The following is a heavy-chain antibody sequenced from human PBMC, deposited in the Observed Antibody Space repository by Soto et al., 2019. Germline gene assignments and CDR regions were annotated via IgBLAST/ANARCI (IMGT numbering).Heavy chain of an antibody. J-gene: IGHJ4*02. D-gene: IGHD6-13*01. V-gene: IGHV3-30*18. Sequence: QVQLVESGGGVVQPGRSLRLSCAASGFTFSSYGMHWVRQAPGKGLEWVAVISYDGSNKYYADSVKGRFTISRDNSKNTLYLQMNSLSAEDTAVYYCAKEGIAAALGDYWGQGTLVTVSS. CDR1: GFTFSSYG. CDR3: AKEGIAAALGDY. CDR2: ISYDGSNK.